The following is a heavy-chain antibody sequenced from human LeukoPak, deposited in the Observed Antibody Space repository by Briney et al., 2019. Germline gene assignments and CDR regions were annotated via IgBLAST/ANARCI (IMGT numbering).Heavy chain of an antibody. CDR1: GYSFTSYW. Sequence: GESLKISCKGSGYSFTSYWIGWVRQMPGKGLEWMGIIYPGDSDTRYSPSFQGQVTISADKSISTAYLQWSSLKASDTAMYYCARQVTVAGSETYYFDYWGQGTLVTVSS. CDR2: IYPGDSDT. D-gene: IGHD6-19*01. J-gene: IGHJ4*02. CDR3: ARQVTVAGSETYYFDY. V-gene: IGHV5-51*01.